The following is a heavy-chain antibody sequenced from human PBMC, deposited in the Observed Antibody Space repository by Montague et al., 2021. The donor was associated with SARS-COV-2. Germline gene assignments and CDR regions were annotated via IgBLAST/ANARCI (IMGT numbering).Heavy chain of an antibody. Sequence: SLRLSCAASGFTVSTNYMSLVRQAPGKGLEWISVIYSGGDTYYADSVKGRFTISRDNSENTLYLQMNSLRAEDTAVYYCARGGGLRNYGMDVWGQGTTVTVSS. J-gene: IGHJ6*02. V-gene: IGHV3-53*01. CDR1: GFTVSTNY. CDR3: ARGGGLRNYGMDV. CDR2: IYSGGDT. D-gene: IGHD5-12*01.